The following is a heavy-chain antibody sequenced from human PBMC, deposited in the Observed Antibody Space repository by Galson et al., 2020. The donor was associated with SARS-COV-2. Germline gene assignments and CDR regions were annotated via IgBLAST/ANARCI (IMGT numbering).Heavy chain of an antibody. CDR2: INPSGGST. J-gene: IGHJ6*03. Sequence: ASVKVSCKASGYTFTSHYMHWVRQAPGQGLEWMGIINPSGGSTSYAQKFQGRVTMTRDTSPSTVYMELSSLRSEDTAVYYCARGQRSSTSPPYYYYDMDVWGKGTPVTVSS. CDR3: ARGQRSSTSPPYYYYDMDV. V-gene: IGHV1-46*01. CDR1: GYTFTSHY. D-gene: IGHD2-2*01.